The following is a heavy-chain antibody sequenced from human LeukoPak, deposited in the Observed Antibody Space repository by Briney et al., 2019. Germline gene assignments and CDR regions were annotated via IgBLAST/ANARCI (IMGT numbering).Heavy chain of an antibody. CDR2: IIPILGIA. CDR1: GGTFSSYA. J-gene: IGHJ4*02. D-gene: IGHD5-12*01. Sequence: SVKVSCKASGGTFSSYAISWVRQAPGQGLEWMGRIIPILGIANYAQKFQGRVTITADKSTSTAYMELSSLRSEDTAVYYCARLMDIVATRDYWGEGTLVTVSS. CDR3: ARLMDIVATRDY. V-gene: IGHV1-69*04.